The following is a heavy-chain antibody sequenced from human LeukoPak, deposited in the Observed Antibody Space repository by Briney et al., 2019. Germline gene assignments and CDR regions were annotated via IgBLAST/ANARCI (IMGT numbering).Heavy chain of an antibody. CDR2: MNHSGST. CDR1: GGSFSGYY. Sequence: SETLSLTCAVYGGSFSGYYWSWIRQPPGKGLEWIGEMNHSGSTNYNPSLKSRVTISVDTSKNQFSLKLSSVTAADTAVYYCARGPGYYDSSGYRYWGQGTLVTVSS. CDR3: ARGPGYYDSSGYRY. D-gene: IGHD3-22*01. J-gene: IGHJ4*02. V-gene: IGHV4-34*01.